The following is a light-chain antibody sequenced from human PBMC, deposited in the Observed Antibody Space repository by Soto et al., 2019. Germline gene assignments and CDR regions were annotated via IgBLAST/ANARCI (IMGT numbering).Light chain of an antibody. V-gene: IGLV4-69*01. CDR1: SGHSSYA. Sequence: QLVLTQSPSASASLGASVKLTCTLSSGHSSYAIAWHQQQPERGPRYLMKLTSDGSHTKGDGIPDRFSGSSSGAERYLTISRLQSEDEADYYCQTWGTGIRVFGGGTKLTVL. J-gene: IGLJ2*01. CDR3: QTWGTGIRV. CDR2: LTSDGSH.